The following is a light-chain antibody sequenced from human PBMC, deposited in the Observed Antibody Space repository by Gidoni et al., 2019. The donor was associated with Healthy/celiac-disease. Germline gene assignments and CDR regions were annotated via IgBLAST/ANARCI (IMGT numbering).Light chain of an antibody. CDR2: GAS. CDR3: QQYGSSPIT. V-gene: IGKV3-20*01. CDR1: QSASSSY. Sequence: ESVFQQYPGTLSLSHGERASLSFRASQSASSSYVAWYQQKPGQAPKLLIYGASSMATGIPDRFSGSGSGTDFTLTISRLEPEDFAVYDCQQYGSSPITFGQGTRLEIK. J-gene: IGKJ5*01.